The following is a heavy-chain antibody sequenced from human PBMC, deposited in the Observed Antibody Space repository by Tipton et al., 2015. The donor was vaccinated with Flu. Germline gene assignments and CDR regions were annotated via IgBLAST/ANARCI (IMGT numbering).Heavy chain of an antibody. CDR1: GDSISNYY. CDR3: ARGPQLVLDYYYGMDV. D-gene: IGHD6-13*01. Sequence: TLSLTCTVSGDSISNYYWSWIRQPPGKGLEWIGYIYTSGSTNYKPSLKSRVTISVDTSKNQFSLKLSSVTAADTAVYYCARGPQLVLDYYYGMDVWGQGTTVTVSS. V-gene: IGHV4-4*08. J-gene: IGHJ6*02. CDR2: IYTSGST.